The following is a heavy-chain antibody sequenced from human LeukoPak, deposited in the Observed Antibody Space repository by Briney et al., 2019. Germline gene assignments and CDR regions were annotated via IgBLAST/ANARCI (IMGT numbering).Heavy chain of an antibody. V-gene: IGHV4-28*01. CDR3: ARKENVYYYFDY. Sequence: SDTLSLTCAVSGYSITSSSWWGWIRQPPGKGLEWIGYIYHCGTTYYNPSLQSRVTMSVDTSKNQFSLKLSSVTAVDTAVYYCARKENVYYYFDYWGQGTLVTVSS. J-gene: IGHJ4*02. D-gene: IGHD3-10*01. CDR2: IYHCGTT. CDR1: GYSITSSSW.